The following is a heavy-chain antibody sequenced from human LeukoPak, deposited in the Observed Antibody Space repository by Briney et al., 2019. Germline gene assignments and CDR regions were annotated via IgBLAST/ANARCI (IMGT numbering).Heavy chain of an antibody. CDR3: ARAVSSTSCYDY. J-gene: IGHJ4*02. D-gene: IGHD2-2*01. Sequence: ASVKVSCKASGYTFTLYYMHWVRQAPGQGLEWMGRINPNSGGTNYAQKFQGRVTMTRDTSVSTAYMELSRLRSDDTAIYYCARAVSSTSCYDYWGQGTLVTVSS. CDR1: GYTFTLYY. V-gene: IGHV1-2*06. CDR2: INPNSGGT.